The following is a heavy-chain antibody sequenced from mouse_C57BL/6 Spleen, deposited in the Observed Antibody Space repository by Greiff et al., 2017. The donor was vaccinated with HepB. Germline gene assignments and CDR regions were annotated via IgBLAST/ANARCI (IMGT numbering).Heavy chain of an antibody. CDR1: GYAFSSSW. CDR3: ARGGLYYTLFDY. V-gene: IGHV1-82*01. J-gene: IGHJ2*01. Sequence: VQLQQSGPELVKPGASVKISCKASGYAFSSSWMNWVKQRPGKGLEWIGRIYPGDGDTNYNGKFKGKATLPADTSSSTASMQRSSLSSEDSAVYFCARGGLYYTLFDYWGQGTTLTVSS. CDR2: IYPGDGDT. D-gene: IGHD2-12*01.